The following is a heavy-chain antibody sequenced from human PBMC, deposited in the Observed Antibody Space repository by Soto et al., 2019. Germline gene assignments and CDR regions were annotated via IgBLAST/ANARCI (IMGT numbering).Heavy chain of an antibody. D-gene: IGHD4-17*01. Sequence: KSSETLSLTCTVSGGSISSYYWSWIRQPPGKGLEWIGYIYYSGSTNYNPSLKSRVTISVDTSKNQFSLKLSSVTAADTAVYYCARDQFWTTLGMDVWSQGTTVTVSS. CDR3: ARDQFWTTLGMDV. CDR2: IYYSGST. J-gene: IGHJ6*02. V-gene: IGHV4-59*01. CDR1: GGSISSYY.